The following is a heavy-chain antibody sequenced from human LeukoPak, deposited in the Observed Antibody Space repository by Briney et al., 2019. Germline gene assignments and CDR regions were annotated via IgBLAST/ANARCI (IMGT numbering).Heavy chain of an antibody. D-gene: IGHD4-17*01. CDR2: IKSKTDGGTT. CDR3: TTDGPREIDYGDY. Sequence: PGGSLRLSCAASGFTFSNAWMSWVRQAPGRGLEWVGRIKSKTDGGTTDYAAPVKGRFTISRDDSKNTLYLQMNSLKTEDTAVYYCTTDGPREIDYGDYWGQGTLVTVSS. V-gene: IGHV3-15*01. CDR1: GFTFSNAW. J-gene: IGHJ4*02.